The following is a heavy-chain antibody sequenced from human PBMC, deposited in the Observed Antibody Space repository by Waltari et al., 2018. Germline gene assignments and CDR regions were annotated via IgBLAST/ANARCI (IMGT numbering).Heavy chain of an antibody. V-gene: IGHV4-30-2*01. CDR2: IYHSGST. CDR3: ARAPGLPAATNWFDP. Sequence: QLQLQESGSGLVKPSQTLSLTCAVSGGSISSGGYSWSWIRQPPGKGLEWIGYIYHSGSTYYNPSLKSRGTISVDRSKNQFSLKLSSVTAADTAVYYCARAPGLPAATNWFDPWGQGTLVTVSS. D-gene: IGHD2-2*01. J-gene: IGHJ5*02. CDR1: GGSISSGGYS.